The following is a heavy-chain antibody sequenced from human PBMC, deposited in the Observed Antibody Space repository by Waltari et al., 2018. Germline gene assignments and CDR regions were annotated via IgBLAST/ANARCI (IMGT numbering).Heavy chain of an antibody. V-gene: IGHV3-20*04. CDR2: INWNGVGT. D-gene: IGHD1-26*01. Sequence: EVQLVESGGGIIRPGGSLRLSCAASGFTFDDYGLFWVRQAPGKGLEWVSGINWNGVGTAYADSVKGRFTISRDNAKNSLYLQMNSLRDEDTALYYCARAHSGSYSGSLYWGQGTLVTVSS. J-gene: IGHJ4*02. CDR1: GFTFDDYG. CDR3: ARAHSGSYSGSLY.